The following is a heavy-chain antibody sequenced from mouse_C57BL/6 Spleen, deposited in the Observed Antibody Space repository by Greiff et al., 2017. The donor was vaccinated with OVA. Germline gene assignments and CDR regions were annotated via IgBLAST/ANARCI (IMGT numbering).Heavy chain of an antibody. CDR3: TRRGFYYYGSSFDY. Sequence: QVHVKQSGAELVRPGASVTLSCKASGYTFTDYEMHWVKQTPVHGLEWIGAIDPETGGTAYNQKFKGKAILTADKSSSTAYMELRSLTSEDSAVYYCTRRGFYYYGSSFDYWGQGTTLTVSS. CDR2: IDPETGGT. J-gene: IGHJ2*01. CDR1: GYTFTDYE. D-gene: IGHD1-1*01. V-gene: IGHV1-15*01.